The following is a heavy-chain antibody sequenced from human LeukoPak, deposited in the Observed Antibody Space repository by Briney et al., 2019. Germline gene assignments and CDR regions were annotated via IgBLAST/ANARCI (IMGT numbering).Heavy chain of an antibody. V-gene: IGHV3-9*01. Sequence: GGSLRLSCAASGFTFDDYAMHWVRQAPGKGLEWVSGISWNSGSIGYADSVKGRFTISRDNAKNSLYLQMNSLRAEDTAVYYCARDQGEYYFDYWGQGTLVTVSS. D-gene: IGHD3-10*01. CDR3: ARDQGEYYFDY. J-gene: IGHJ4*02. CDR2: ISWNSGSI. CDR1: GFTFDDYA.